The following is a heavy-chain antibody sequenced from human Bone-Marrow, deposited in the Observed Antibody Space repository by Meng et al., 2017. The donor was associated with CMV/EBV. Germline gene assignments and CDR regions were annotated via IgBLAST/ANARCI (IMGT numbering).Heavy chain of an antibody. D-gene: IGHD6-19*01. V-gene: IGHV1-2*02. CDR2: INPSSAAT. CDR3: ARSRTVAGKAPSSWFDP. CDR1: GYTFTSYD. Sequence: ASVKVSCKASGYTFTSYDINWVRQATGQGLEWMGWINPSSAATNHARNVQGRVTMTRDTSVTTAYMELSRLRSDSTAVYYGARSRTVAGKAPSSWFDPWGQGTLVTVSS. J-gene: IGHJ5*02.